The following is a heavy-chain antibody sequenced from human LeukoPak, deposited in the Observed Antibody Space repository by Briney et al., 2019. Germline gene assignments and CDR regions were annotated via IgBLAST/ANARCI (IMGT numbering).Heavy chain of an antibody. J-gene: IGHJ6*02. Sequence: SQTLSLTCAISGDSVSSNSAAWNWIRQSPSRGLEWLGRTYYRSKWYNDYAVSVKSRITINPDTSKNQFSLQLNSVTPEDTAVYYCARDVVVVPAAINFGYYYYGMDVWGQGTTVTVFS. V-gene: IGHV6-1*01. CDR2: TYYRSKWYN. CDR3: ARDVVVVPAAINFGYYYYGMDV. CDR1: GDSVSSNSAA. D-gene: IGHD2-2*01.